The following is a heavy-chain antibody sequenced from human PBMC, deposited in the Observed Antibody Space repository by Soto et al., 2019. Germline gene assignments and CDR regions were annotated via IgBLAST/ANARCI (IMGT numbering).Heavy chain of an antibody. J-gene: IGHJ4*02. CDR3: AKDGHSSSWYYFDY. V-gene: IGHV3-23*01. CDR1: GFTFSSYA. Sequence: GGSLRLSCAASGFTFSSYAMSWVRQAPGKGLEWVSAISGSGGSTYYAASVKGRFTISRDNSKNTLYLQMNSLRAEDTAVYYCAKDGHSSSWYYFDYWGQGTLVTVSS. D-gene: IGHD6-13*01. CDR2: ISGSGGST.